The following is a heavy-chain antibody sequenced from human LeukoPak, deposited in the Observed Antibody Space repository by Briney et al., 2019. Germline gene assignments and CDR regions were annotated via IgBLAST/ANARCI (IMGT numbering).Heavy chain of an antibody. D-gene: IGHD3-10*01. CDR2: IYYSGST. CDR1: GGSISSYY. Sequence: SETLSLTCTVSGGSISSYYWSWIRQPPGKGLEWIGYIYYSGSTNYNPSLKSRVTISVDTSKNQFSLKLSSVTAADTAVYYCARVVVRGVIIKGHFDYWGQGTLVTVSS. J-gene: IGHJ4*02. CDR3: ARVVVRGVIIKGHFDY. V-gene: IGHV4-59*12.